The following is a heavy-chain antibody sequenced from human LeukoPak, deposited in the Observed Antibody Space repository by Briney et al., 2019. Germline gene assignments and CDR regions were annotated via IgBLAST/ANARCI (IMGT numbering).Heavy chain of an antibody. J-gene: IGHJ4*02. V-gene: IGHV4-39*02. Sequence: SETLSLTCTVSGGSIRSSSYYWGWIRQPPGKGLEWIGSIYYSGSTYYNPSLKSRVTISVDTSKNHFSLKLSSVTAADTAVYYCARAGFGLAPLRGTPFDYWGQGTLVTVSS. CDR1: GGSIRSSSYY. D-gene: IGHD3-10*01. CDR3: ARAGFGLAPLRGTPFDY. CDR2: IYYSGST.